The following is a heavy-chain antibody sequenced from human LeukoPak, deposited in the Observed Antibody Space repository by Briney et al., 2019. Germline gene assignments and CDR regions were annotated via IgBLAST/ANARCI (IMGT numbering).Heavy chain of an antibody. CDR3: AKIEGKYQLANIPDS. CDR1: GSTFSYFG. D-gene: IGHD2-2*01. CDR2: IRYDGSNE. Sequence: GGSLRLSCVASGSTFSYFGMHWVRQAPGKGLEWVAFIRYDGSNEYYAESVKGRFTISRDNSKNTLYLQMNSLRVEDTAAYYCAKIEGKYQLANIPDSWGQGTLVTVSS. V-gene: IGHV3-30*02. J-gene: IGHJ4*02.